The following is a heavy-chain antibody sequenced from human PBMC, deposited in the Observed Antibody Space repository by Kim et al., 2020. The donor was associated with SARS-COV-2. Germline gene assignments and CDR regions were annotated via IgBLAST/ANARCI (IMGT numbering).Heavy chain of an antibody. CDR2: NNNT. Sequence: NNNTNHAPNFQDRITMTADTTTSTVYLELRSLRSDDTAIYYCARSRFYFDYWGQGALVTVSS. J-gene: IGHJ4*02. CDR3: ARSRFYFDY. V-gene: IGHV1-18*01.